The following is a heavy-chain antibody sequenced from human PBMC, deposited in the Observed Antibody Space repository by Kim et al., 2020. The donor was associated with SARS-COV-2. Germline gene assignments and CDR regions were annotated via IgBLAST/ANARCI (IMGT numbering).Heavy chain of an antibody. CDR1: GFTVTSNY. D-gene: IGHD3-22*01. Sequence: GGSLRHSCAASGFTVTSNYMSWVRQAPGKGLEWVSLIYSGGSTYYADSVKGRFTISRHNSKNTLDLQMNTLRAEDTALYYCARVAYYYDSSGRAHDYFDYWGQGTLVTVSS. CDR3: ARVAYYYDSSGRAHDYFDY. J-gene: IGHJ4*02. CDR2: IYSGGST. V-gene: IGHV3-53*04.